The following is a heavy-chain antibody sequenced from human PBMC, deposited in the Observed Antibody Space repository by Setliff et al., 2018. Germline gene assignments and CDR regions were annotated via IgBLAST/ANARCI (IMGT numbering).Heavy chain of an antibody. J-gene: IGHJ4*02. CDR1: GVTIGGNNYYY. Sequence: PSETLSLTCSLSGVTIGGNNYYYWAWIRQPPGKGLEWIGTISYSGGVFYNPSLKSRVAISADTSRIQFSLKLRSVTAADTAVYYCRFWSGYLKNDFWGQGTLVTVS. CDR3: RFWSGYLKNDF. V-gene: IGHV4-39*07. CDR2: ISYSGGV. D-gene: IGHD3-3*01.